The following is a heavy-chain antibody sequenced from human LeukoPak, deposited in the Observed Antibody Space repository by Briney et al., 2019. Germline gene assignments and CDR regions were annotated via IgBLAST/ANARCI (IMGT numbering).Heavy chain of an antibody. V-gene: IGHV3-53*01. CDR2: IYRGGAT. CDR3: ARDGYHYYGSGTYFGYYYMDV. J-gene: IGHJ6*03. Sequence: GGSLRLSCAASGFTLSSNYMSWVRQAPGKGLEWVSVIYRGGATYYTDSVKGRFTISRDNSKNTLYLQMNSLRAEDTAVYYCARDGYHYYGSGTYFGYYYMDVWGKGTTVTISS. CDR1: GFTLSSNY. D-gene: IGHD3-10*01.